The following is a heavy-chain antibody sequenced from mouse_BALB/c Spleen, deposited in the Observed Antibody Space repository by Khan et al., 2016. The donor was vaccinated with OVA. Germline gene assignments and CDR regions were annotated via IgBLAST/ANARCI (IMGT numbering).Heavy chain of an antibody. CDR1: GFNIKDTY. CDR2: IDPANGDT. J-gene: IGHJ3*01. D-gene: IGHD2-1*01. Sequence: VQLKESGAELVKPGASVKLSCTASGFNIKDTYIHWVKERPEEGPEWIGRIDPANGDTKYDPKFQGKATITAVTSSNTAYLQLSSLTSEDTAFYYCATLYGSPFTYWGQGTLVTVSA. CDR3: ATLYGSPFTY. V-gene: IGHV14-3*02.